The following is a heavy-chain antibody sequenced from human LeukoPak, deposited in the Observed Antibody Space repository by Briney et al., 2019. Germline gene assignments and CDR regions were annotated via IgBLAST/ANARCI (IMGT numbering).Heavy chain of an antibody. J-gene: IGHJ3*02. CDR3: AKGGYYYDSSGHAFDI. Sequence: GGSLRLSCAASGFTFDDYAMHWVRQAPGKGLEWVSGISWNSGSIGYADSVKGRFTISRDNAKNSLYLQMNSLRAEDMALYYCAKGGYYYDSSGHAFDIWAKGQWSPSLQ. CDR1: GFTFDDYA. CDR2: ISWNSGSI. D-gene: IGHD3-22*01. V-gene: IGHV3-9*03.